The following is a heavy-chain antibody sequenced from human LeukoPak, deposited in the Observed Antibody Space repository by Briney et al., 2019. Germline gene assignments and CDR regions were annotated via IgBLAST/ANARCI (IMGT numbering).Heavy chain of an antibody. CDR1: GYPFTSYG. CDR2: ISGYNGNT. D-gene: IGHD4-23*01. V-gene: IGHV1-18*01. Sequence: ASVKVSCKASGYPFTSYGIIWVRQAPGQGFEWMGWISGYNGNTNYAQKFQGRVTMTTDTSTSTAYMDLKSLRSDDTAVYYCARADYGGNSGYDYWGQGILVTVSS. CDR3: ARADYGGNSGYDY. J-gene: IGHJ4*02.